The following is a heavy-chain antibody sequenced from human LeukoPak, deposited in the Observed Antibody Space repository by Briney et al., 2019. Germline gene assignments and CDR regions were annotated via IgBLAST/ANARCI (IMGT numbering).Heavy chain of an antibody. CDR1: GFTFSSYA. CDR3: AREDHSNYNY. D-gene: IGHD4-11*01. CDR2: ISYDGSNK. V-gene: IGHV3-30-3*01. J-gene: IGHJ4*02. Sequence: QTGGSLRLSCAASGFTFSSYAMHWVRQAPGKGLEWVAVISYDGSNKYYADSVKGRFTISRDNSKNTLYLQMNSLRAEDTAVYYCAREDHSNYNYWGQGTLVTVSS.